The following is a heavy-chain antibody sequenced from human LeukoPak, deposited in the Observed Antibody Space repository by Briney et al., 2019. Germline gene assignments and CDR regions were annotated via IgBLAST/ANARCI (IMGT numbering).Heavy chain of an antibody. CDR2: TSSDGSNK. Sequence: GGSLRLSCAAPGFTFSDYAMHWVRQAPGKGLDWVSVTSSDGSNKYYADSLKGRFTISRDNSQNTLYLQMNSLRAEDTALYYCAKDDRSGWTPHCDYWGQGTLVTVSS. J-gene: IGHJ4*02. D-gene: IGHD6-19*01. V-gene: IGHV3-30*18. CDR1: GFTFSDYA. CDR3: AKDDRSGWTPHCDY.